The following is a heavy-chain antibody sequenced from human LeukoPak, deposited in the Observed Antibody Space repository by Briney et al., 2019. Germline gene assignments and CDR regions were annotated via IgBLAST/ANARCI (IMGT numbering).Heavy chain of an antibody. J-gene: IGHJ4*02. CDR2: IRYDGSNK. D-gene: IGHD3-22*01. CDR3: AKCTPHYYDSSGYGFDY. V-gene: IGHV3-30*02. Sequence: GGSLRLSCAASGFTFSSYGMHWVRQDPGKGLERVAFIRYDGSNKYYADSVKGRFTISRDNSKNTLYLQMNSLRAEDTAVYYCAKCTPHYYDSSGYGFDYWGQGTLVTVSS. CDR1: GFTFSSYG.